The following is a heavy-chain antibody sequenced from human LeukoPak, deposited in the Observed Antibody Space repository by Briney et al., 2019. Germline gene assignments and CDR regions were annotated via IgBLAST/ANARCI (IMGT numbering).Heavy chain of an antibody. Sequence: GGSLRLSCVPSGFSFSNYAMSWVRQAPGKGLEWVSSISGSGGSTHYADSVKGRFTISRDKTKNTLFMQMNSLRAEDTAVYYCAKSAYYDASGYYREYYFDYWGQGTLVTVSS. D-gene: IGHD3-22*01. V-gene: IGHV3-23*01. CDR1: GFSFSNYA. CDR3: AKSAYYDASGYYREYYFDY. J-gene: IGHJ4*02. CDR2: ISGSGGST.